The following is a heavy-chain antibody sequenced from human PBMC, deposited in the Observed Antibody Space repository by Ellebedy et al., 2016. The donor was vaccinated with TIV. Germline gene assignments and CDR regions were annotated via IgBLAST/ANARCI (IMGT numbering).Heavy chain of an antibody. CDR1: GGTFSNYA. Sequence: SVKVSXXASGGTFSNYAISWVRQAPGQGLEWMGAIIPIVGTANYAQKFQDRVTIIADESTRTAYMELSSLRSEDTAIYYCRQGHYSHYWGQGTLVTVSS. CDR2: IIPIVGTA. V-gene: IGHV1-69*13. CDR3: RQGHYSHY. J-gene: IGHJ4*02.